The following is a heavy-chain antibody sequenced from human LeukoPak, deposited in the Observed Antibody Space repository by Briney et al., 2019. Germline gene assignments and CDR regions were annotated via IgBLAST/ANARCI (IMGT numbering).Heavy chain of an antibody. Sequence: GGSLRLSCAASGFTFSNYWMSWVRQAPGKGLEWVANIKEDGSEKYYVDSVKGRFTISRDNAKNSLYLQMNSLRAEDTAVYYCARESAALGSWGQGTLVTVSS. CDR1: GFTFSNYW. CDR3: ARESAALGS. J-gene: IGHJ4*02. CDR2: IKEDGSEK. D-gene: IGHD5-12*01. V-gene: IGHV3-7*03.